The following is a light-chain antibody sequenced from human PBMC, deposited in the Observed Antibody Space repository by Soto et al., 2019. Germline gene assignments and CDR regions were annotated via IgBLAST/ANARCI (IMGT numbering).Light chain of an antibody. CDR1: QYIGTY. CDR3: QQYDNIILS. J-gene: IGKJ4*01. V-gene: IGKV1-33*01. Sequence: IRLTQSPTSLTASVGDRVTITCQASQYIGTYLNWYQQKPGEAPRLLISGASNLEPGVPSRFSGSGSGADFTFIISSLQPEDVAXYSCQQYDNIILSFGGGTNVEI. CDR2: GAS.